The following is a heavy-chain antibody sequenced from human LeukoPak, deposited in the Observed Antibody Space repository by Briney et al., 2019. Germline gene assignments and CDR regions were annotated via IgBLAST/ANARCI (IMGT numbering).Heavy chain of an antibody. Sequence: SETLSLTCSVSGGSISNYYWSWIRQSPGKGPEWIGYIYNSGSTNYNPSLKSRVTISLDTSKKQFSLKLTSVTAADTAVYYCAKDSAKKYDDYWGQGTLVTVSS. CDR3: AKDSAKKYDDY. J-gene: IGHJ4*02. CDR2: IYNSGST. CDR1: GGSISNYY. D-gene: IGHD2/OR15-2a*01. V-gene: IGHV4-59*01.